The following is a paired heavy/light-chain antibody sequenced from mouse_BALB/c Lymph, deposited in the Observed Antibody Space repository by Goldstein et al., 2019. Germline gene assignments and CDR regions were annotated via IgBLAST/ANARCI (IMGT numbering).Light chain of an antibody. J-gene: IGKJ4*01. CDR2: ATS. CDR1: QDIGSS. V-gene: IGKV9-120*01. CDR3: LQYASSPFT. Sequence: DIQMTQSPSSLSASLGERVSLTCRASQDIGSSLNWLQQEPDGTIKRLIYATSSLDSGVPKRFSGSRSGSDYSLTISSLESEDFVDYYCLQYASSPFTFGSGTKLEIK.
Heavy chain of an antibody. CDR1: GYTFTNHH. CDR2: INPYNDYT. CDR3: ARGYGAY. V-gene: IGHV1S45*01. J-gene: IGHJ3*01. D-gene: IGHD3-1*01. Sequence: VQLQQSGAELVRPGASVKISCKAFGYTFTNHHINWVKQRPGQGLDWIGYINPYNDYTSYNQKFKGKATLTVDKSSSTAYMELSSLTSEDSAVYYCARGYGAYWGQGTLVTVSA.